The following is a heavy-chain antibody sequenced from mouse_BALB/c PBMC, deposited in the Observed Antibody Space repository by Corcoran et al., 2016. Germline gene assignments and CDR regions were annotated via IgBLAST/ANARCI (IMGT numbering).Heavy chain of an antibody. CDR1: GFSLTTSGMS. J-gene: IGHJ3*01. Sequence: QVTLKESGPGILQPSQTLSLTCSFSGFSLTTSGMSVGWIRQPSGKGLEWLAHIWWNDDKRYDPALKSRLTISKDTSNNQVFLKIASVVTADTATYYCARIYCDGFAYWGQGTLVIVSA. CDR3: ARIYCDGFAY. V-gene: IGHV8-8*01. CDR2: IWWNDDK.